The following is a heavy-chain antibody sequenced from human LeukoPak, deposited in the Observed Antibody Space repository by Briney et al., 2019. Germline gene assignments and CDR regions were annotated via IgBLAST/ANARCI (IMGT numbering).Heavy chain of an antibody. Sequence: PSETLSLTCAVYGGSFSGYYWSWIRQPPGKGLEWIGEINHSGSTNYNPSLKSRVTISVDTSKNQFSLKLSSVTAADTAVYYCARGRRSYDFWSGPKYNWFDPWGQGTLVTVSS. CDR2: INHSGST. CDR3: ARGRRSYDFWSGPKYNWFDP. D-gene: IGHD3-3*01. V-gene: IGHV4-34*01. J-gene: IGHJ5*02. CDR1: GGSFSGYY.